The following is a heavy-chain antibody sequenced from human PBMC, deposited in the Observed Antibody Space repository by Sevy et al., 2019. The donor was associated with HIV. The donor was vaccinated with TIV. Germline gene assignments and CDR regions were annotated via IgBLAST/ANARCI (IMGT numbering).Heavy chain of an antibody. J-gene: IGHJ4*02. CDR3: ARGRYCSGCSCYFDY. Sequence: GGSLRLSCAASGSTFSTYWMSWVRQAPGKGLDGVANIKHDGSEKYYVDSVKGRFTISRDNAKNSLSLQMNSLRIEDTALYFCARGRYCSGCSCYFDYWGQGTLVTVSS. V-gene: IGHV3-7*03. CDR2: IKHDGSEK. CDR1: GSTFSTYW. D-gene: IGHD2-15*01.